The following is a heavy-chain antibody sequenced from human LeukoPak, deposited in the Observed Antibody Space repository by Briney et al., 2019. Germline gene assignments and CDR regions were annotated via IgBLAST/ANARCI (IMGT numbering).Heavy chain of an antibody. J-gene: IGHJ3*02. Sequence: GGSLRLSCAASGFTVSSNYMSWVRQPPGKGLEWVSEIYSDGATYYAASVKGRFSISRDNSKSTVYLHMNSLRADDTAVFYCARDLRAHGVFDIWGQGTMVTVSS. V-gene: IGHV3-53*01. CDR3: ARDLRAHGVFDI. CDR1: GFTVSSNY. CDR2: IYSDGAT.